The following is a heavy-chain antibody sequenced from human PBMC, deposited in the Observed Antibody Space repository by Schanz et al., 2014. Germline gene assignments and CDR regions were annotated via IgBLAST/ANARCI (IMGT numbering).Heavy chain of an antibody. D-gene: IGHD4-17*01. J-gene: IGHJ4*02. Sequence: EVQMVESGGGLVQPGGSLRLSCAASGFRFSFYAMSWVRQAPGKGLEWVSAISGDAFNTHYTGSVRGRFTISRDNSKNTLYLQMNSLRADDTAVYYCAQQGDYGYNWGQGTLVTVSS. CDR1: GFRFSFYA. V-gene: IGHV3-23*04. CDR3: AQQGDYGYN. CDR2: ISGDAFNT.